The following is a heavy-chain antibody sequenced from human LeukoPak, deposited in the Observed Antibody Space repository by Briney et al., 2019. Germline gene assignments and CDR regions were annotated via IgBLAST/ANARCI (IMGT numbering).Heavy chain of an antibody. Sequence: PGGSLRLSCAASGFTFSSYGMHWVRQAPGKGLEWVAVISYDGSNIYYADSVKGRFTISRDNSKNTLYLQMNSLRAEDTAVYYCTKGSGWYVRRHFDYWGQGTLVTVSS. J-gene: IGHJ4*02. CDR1: GFTFSSYG. V-gene: IGHV3-30*18. D-gene: IGHD6-19*01. CDR3: TKGSGWYVRRHFDY. CDR2: ISYDGSNI.